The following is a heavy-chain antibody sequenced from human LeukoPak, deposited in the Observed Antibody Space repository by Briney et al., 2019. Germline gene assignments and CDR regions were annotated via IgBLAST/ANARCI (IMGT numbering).Heavy chain of an antibody. CDR3: AGSGYYGSGSYLRLDY. D-gene: IGHD3-10*01. CDR2: IYYSGST. Sequence: PSETLSLTCTVSGGSISSYYWSWIRQPPGKGLEWIGYIYYSGSTNYNPSLKSRGTVSVDTSKNQFSLKLSSVTAADTAVYYCAGSGYYGSGSYLRLDYWGQGTLVTVSS. CDR1: GGSISSYY. J-gene: IGHJ4*02. V-gene: IGHV4-59*01.